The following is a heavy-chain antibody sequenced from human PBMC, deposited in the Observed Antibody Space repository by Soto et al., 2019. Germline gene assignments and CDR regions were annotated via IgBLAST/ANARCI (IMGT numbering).Heavy chain of an antibody. Sequence: QVHLVESGGGVVQPGRSLRLSCAASDFTFSSYGMHWVRQAPDKGLEWVAVIWYDGSKTYYADSVKGRFTISRDNSKNTLYLQMNSLRAEDTAVYYCAKDRGALRWSEEHYYFDYWGQGTLVTVSS. J-gene: IGHJ4*02. CDR2: IWYDGSKT. D-gene: IGHD4-17*01. CDR1: DFTFSSYG. CDR3: AKDRGALRWSEEHYYFDY. V-gene: IGHV3-33*06.